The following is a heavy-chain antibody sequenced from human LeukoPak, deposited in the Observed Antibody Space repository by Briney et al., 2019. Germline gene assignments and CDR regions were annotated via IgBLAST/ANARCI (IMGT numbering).Heavy chain of an antibody. V-gene: IGHV3-30*18. CDR2: ISYDGSNK. CDR3: AKDAVEHQLVDAFDI. Sequence: GRSLRLSCAASGFPFNNYALHWVRQAPGKGLEWVALISYDGSNKHYADSVKGRFTISRDNSKNTLYLQMNSLRAEDTAVYYCAKDAVEHQLVDAFDIWGQGTMVTVSS. CDR1: GFPFNNYA. D-gene: IGHD6-13*01. J-gene: IGHJ3*02.